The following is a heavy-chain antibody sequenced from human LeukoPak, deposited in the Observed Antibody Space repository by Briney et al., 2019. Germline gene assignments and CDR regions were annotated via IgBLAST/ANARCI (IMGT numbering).Heavy chain of an antibody. CDR3: ASKVLAVAVFDDDGHYFDC. Sequence: SETLSLTCTVSGGSISSSSYYWGWIRQPPGKGLEWIGSIYYSGSTYYNPSLKSRVTISVDTSKNQFSLKLSSVTAADTAVYYCASKVLAVAVFDDDGHYFDCWGQGTLVTVPS. CDR2: IYYSGST. V-gene: IGHV4-39*01. J-gene: IGHJ4*02. CDR1: GGSISSSSYY. D-gene: IGHD6-19*01.